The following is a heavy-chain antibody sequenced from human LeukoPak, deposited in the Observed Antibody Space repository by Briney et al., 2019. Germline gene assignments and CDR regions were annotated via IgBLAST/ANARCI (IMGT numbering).Heavy chain of an antibody. CDR1: GYTFTSYD. CDR2: MNPNSGNT. J-gene: IGHJ6*02. D-gene: IGHD3-10*01. V-gene: IGHV1-8*01. Sequence: ASVKVSCKASGYTFTSYDINWVRQATGQGLEWMGWMNPNSGNTGYAQKFQGRVTMTRNTSISTAYMELSSLRSEDTAVYYCARPQSLRTVLGVRAFYYYYGMDVWGQGTTVTVSS. CDR3: ARPQSLRTVLGVRAFYYYYGMDV.